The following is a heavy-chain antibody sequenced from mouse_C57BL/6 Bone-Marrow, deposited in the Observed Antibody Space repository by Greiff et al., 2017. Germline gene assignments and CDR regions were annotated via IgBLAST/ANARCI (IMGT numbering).Heavy chain of an antibody. V-gene: IGHV1-55*01. CDR1: GYTFTSYW. J-gene: IGHJ2*01. D-gene: IGHD1-1*01. CDR2: IYPGSGST. CDR3: ARRGIFLTVVPDY. Sequence: QVQLQQPGAELVKPGASVKMSCKASGYTFTSYWITWVKQRPGQGLEWIGDIYPGSGSTNYNAKFKSKDTLTVDTSSSTAYMQFSSLTSEDSAVYYGARRGIFLTVVPDYWGQGTTLTVSS.